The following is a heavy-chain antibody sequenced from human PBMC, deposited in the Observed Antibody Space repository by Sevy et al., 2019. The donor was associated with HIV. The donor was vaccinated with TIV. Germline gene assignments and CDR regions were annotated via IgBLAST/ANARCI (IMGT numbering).Heavy chain of an antibody. CDR1: GGTFSSYA. CDR2: IIPILGIA. CDR3: ARDHPREYSGSSIYFDY. V-gene: IGHV1-69*10. J-gene: IGHJ4*02. D-gene: IGHD6-6*01. Sequence: ASVKVSCKASGGTFSSYAISWVRQAPGQGLEWMGGIIPILGIANYAQKFQGRVTITADKSTSTAYMELSSLRSEDTAVYYCARDHPREYSGSSIYFDYWGQGTLVTVSS.